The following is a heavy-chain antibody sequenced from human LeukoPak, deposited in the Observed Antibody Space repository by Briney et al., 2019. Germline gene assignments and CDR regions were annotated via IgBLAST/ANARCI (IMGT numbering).Heavy chain of an antibody. CDR3: ARGIQLGGTFDY. D-gene: IGHD7-27*01. CDR2: IYYSGST. CDR1: GGSISSSSYY. V-gene: IGHV4-39*07. Sequence: SETLSLTCTVSGGSISSSSYYWGWIRQPPGKGLEWIGSIYYSGSTSYNPSLKSRVTISVDTSKNQFSLKLSSVTAADTAVYYCARGIQLGGTFDYWGQGTLVTVSS. J-gene: IGHJ4*02.